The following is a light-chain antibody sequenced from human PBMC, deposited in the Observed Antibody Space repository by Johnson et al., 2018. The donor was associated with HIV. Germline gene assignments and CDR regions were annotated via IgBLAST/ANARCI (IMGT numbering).Light chain of an antibody. J-gene: IGLJ1*01. CDR2: ENN. V-gene: IGLV1-51*02. CDR3: GRWDASLSTYV. Sequence: QSVLTQSPSVSAAPGQKVTISCSGSSSNIGNNYVSWYQQFPGTAPKLLIYENNKRPSGIPDRFSGSKSGTSATLGITGLQTGDEADYYCGRWDASLSTYVFGTGTKVPV. CDR1: SSNIGNNY.